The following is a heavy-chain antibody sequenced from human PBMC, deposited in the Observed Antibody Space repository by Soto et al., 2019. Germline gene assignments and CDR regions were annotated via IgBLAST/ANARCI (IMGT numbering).Heavy chain of an antibody. Sequence: EVQLVEXXXXLVQPGGSLRLSCAASGFTXSSYWMSWVRQAPGKGLXXXXNIKXDGSEKYYVDSVKGRFTISRDNAKNSLYLQMNNLRAEDTAVYYCASGTDSSGPYYYYYYGMDVWGQGTTVTVSS. V-gene: IGHV3-7*01. CDR1: GFTXSSYW. CDR3: ASGTDSSGPYYYYYYGMDV. D-gene: IGHD3-22*01. CDR2: IKXDGSEK. J-gene: IGHJ6*02.